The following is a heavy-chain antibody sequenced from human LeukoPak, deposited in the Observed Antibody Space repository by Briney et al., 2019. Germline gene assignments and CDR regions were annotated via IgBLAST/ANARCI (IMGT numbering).Heavy chain of an antibody. D-gene: IGHD6-19*01. Sequence: PGGSLRLSCAASGFTFSSYAMSWVRQAPGKGLEWVSAIIPSGGSTYYADSVKGRFTISTDNSKNTLYLQMNSLRAEDTAVYYCAKVSGSRWYFDYWGQGTLVTVSS. CDR2: IIPSGGST. CDR3: AKVSGSRWYFDY. V-gene: IGHV3-23*01. J-gene: IGHJ4*02. CDR1: GFTFSSYA.